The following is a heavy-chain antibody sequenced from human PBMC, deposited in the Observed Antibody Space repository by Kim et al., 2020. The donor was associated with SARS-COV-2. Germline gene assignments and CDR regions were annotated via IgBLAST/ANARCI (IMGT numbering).Heavy chain of an antibody. J-gene: IGHJ4*02. D-gene: IGHD2-2*01. V-gene: IGHV3-33*01. CDR3: TREYCSSSSCTFDY. CDR2: IWNDGNKK. CDR1: GFIFSSYA. Sequence: GGSLRLSCAASGFIFSSYAIHWVRQAPGKGLEWVAVIWNDGNKKYYADSVKGRFTISRDNSKTTLYLQMNDLRAEDTAAYYCTREYCSSSSCTFDYWGQGALVTVSS.